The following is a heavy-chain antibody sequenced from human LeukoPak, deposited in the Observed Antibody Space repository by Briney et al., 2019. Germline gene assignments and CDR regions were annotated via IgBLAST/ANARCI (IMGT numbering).Heavy chain of an antibody. CDR3: AKEFTSYSSGWYFQH. CDR2: VSHDGGTK. CDR1: GFTFSNNG. J-gene: IGHJ1*01. D-gene: IGHD6-25*01. V-gene: IGHV3-30*18. Sequence: PGGSLRLSCAASGFTFSNNGMQWVRQAPGKGLEWLAVVSHDGGTKFYADSVKGRFTISRDNSKNTLDLEMYSLRTEDTAVYYCAKEFTSYSSGWYFQHWGQGTLVTVSS.